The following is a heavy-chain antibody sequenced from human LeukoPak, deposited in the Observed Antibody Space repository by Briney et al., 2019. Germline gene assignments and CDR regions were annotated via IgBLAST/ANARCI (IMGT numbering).Heavy chain of an antibody. Sequence: SETLSLTCTVSGGSIRSYYWSWIRQPPGKGLEWIGYIYYSGATNYNPSLKSRVTMSVDTSKNQCSLKLSSVTAADTAVYYCARGGHYSSSWELDYWGQGTLVTVSS. CDR3: ARGGHYSSSWELDY. D-gene: IGHD6-6*01. CDR1: GGSIRSYY. V-gene: IGHV4-59*01. J-gene: IGHJ4*02. CDR2: IYYSGAT.